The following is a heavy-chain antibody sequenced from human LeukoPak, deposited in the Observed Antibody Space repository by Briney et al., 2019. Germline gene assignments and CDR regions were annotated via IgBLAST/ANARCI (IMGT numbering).Heavy chain of an antibody. CDR2: LNGSRRNT. CDR3: AKDGGGWYASGWYYFDY. J-gene: IGHJ4*02. V-gene: IGHV3-23*01. D-gene: IGHD6-19*01. CDR1: GFTFNDYV. Sequence: GGSLRLSCSASGFTFNDYVMSWVRQAPGEGVEMVSSLNGSRRNTYYAESVKGRFTISRENSKNTLYLQMDSLRAEDTALYYCAKDGGGWYASGWYYFDYWGQGILVTVSS.